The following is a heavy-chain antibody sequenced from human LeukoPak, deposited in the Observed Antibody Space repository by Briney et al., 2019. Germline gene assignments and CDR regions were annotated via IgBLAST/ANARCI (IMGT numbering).Heavy chain of an antibody. CDR1: GFTFGDYA. V-gene: IGHV3-49*04. Sequence: GGSLRLSCTTSGFTFGDYAMSWVRRAPGKGLEWVNFIRRKANGGTKEYAESVKGRFSSSRDDSKSIAYLQMNSLKPEDTAVYFCARVTYYYDNSGYFHFDSWGQGSLVTVSS. CDR3: ARVTYYYDNSGYFHFDS. D-gene: IGHD3-22*01. J-gene: IGHJ4*02. CDR2: IRRKANGGTK.